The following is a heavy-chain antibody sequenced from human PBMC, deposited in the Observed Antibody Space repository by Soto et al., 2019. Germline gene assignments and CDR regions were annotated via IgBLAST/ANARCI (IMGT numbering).Heavy chain of an antibody. D-gene: IGHD3-22*01. V-gene: IGHV3-23*01. CDR3: AKGPYYYDSSGYRFDAFDI. CDR2: ISGSGGST. Sequence: EVQLLESGGGLVQPGGSLRLSCAASGFTFSSYAMSWVRQAPGKGLEWVSAISGSGGSTYYADSVKGRFTISRDNSKNTLYLQMNSLRAEDTAVYYCAKGPYYYDSSGYRFDAFDIWGQGTMVTVSS. J-gene: IGHJ3*02. CDR1: GFTFSSYA.